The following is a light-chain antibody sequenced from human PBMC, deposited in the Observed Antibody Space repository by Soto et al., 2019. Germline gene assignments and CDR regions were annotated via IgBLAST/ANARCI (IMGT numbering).Light chain of an antibody. J-gene: IGKJ1*01. CDR2: AAS. Sequence: DLQMTLSPSSLSASVEDLSTIIGHASQSISNHLNWYQQKPGKAPKLLIFAASSLQSGVPSRFSGSRSGPDFTLTISSLQPEDFATYYCQQSYSSPPTFGQGTKVDIK. CDR1: QSISNH. V-gene: IGKV1-39*01. CDR3: QQSYSSPPT.